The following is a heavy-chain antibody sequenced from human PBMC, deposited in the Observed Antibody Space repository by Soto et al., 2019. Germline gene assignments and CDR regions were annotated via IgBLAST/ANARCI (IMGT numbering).Heavy chain of an antibody. D-gene: IGHD5-12*01. CDR3: ARFTYKSGFNWLDP. CDR2: VFHMGGT. Sequence: SETLSLTCTVSGASINSDYWSWIRQSPGKGLEWIGFVFHMGGTDYNPSLKSRVTISIDKSKNHFSLNLRSVTAADTAVYFCARFTYKSGFNWLDPWGQGTQVTVSS. CDR1: GASINSDY. V-gene: IGHV4-59*01. J-gene: IGHJ5*02.